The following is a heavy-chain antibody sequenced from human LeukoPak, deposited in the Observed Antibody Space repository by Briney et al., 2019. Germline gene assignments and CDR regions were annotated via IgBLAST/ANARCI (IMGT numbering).Heavy chain of an antibody. Sequence: GGPLRLSCAASGFTFSSYAMSWVRQAPGKGLEWVSAISGSGGSTYYADSVKGRFTISRDNSKNTLYLQMNSLRAEDTAVYYCAKGVAAAGRYYYYGMDVWGQGTTVTVSS. V-gene: IGHV3-23*01. CDR1: GFTFSSYA. CDR3: AKGVAAAGRYYYYGMDV. J-gene: IGHJ6*02. CDR2: ISGSGGST. D-gene: IGHD6-13*01.